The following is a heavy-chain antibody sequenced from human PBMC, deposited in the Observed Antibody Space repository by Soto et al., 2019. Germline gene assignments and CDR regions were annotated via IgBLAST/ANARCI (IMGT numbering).Heavy chain of an antibody. CDR1: GFTFSSYA. D-gene: IGHD6-6*01. J-gene: IGHJ4*02. CDR3: AKGGRSSSGLDFDY. Sequence: EVQLLESGGGLVQPGGSLRLSCAASGFTFSSYAMNWVRQAQGKGLEWVSTISGSGGDIYSADSVKGRFTISRDNSKYTLSLQMDSLRAEDTAVYYCAKGGRSSSGLDFDYWGQGTLVTVSS. CDR2: ISGSGGDI. V-gene: IGHV3-23*01.